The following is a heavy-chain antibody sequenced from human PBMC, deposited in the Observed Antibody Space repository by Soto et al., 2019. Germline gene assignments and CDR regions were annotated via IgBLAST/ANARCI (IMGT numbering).Heavy chain of an antibody. D-gene: IGHD2-15*01. Sequence: GGSLRLSCAASGFTFSSYAMHWVRQAPGKGLEWVAVISYDGSNKYYADSVKGRFIISRDNSKNTLYLQMNSLRAEDTAVYYCARGYCSGGSCYFDYWGQGTLVTVSS. V-gene: IGHV3-30-3*01. CDR1: GFTFSSYA. CDR2: ISYDGSNK. CDR3: ARGYCSGGSCYFDY. J-gene: IGHJ4*02.